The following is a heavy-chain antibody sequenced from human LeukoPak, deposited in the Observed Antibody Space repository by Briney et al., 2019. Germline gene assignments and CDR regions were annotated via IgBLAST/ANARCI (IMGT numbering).Heavy chain of an antibody. CDR3: AREGYDSSGFWFDP. CDR1: GGSISSGGYS. D-gene: IGHD3-22*01. CDR2: IYHSGST. Sequence: SQTLSLTCAVSGGSISSGGYSWSWIRQPPGKGLEWIGYIYHSGSTYYNPSLKSRVTISVDRSKNQFSLKLSSVTAADTAVYYRAREGYDSSGFWFDPWGQGTLVTVSS. V-gene: IGHV4-30-2*01. J-gene: IGHJ5*02.